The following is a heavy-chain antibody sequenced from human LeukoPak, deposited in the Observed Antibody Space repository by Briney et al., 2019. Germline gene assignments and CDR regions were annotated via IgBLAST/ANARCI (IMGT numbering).Heavy chain of an antibody. CDR3: ARVSGQYCSSSTSCYGDYFDY. V-gene: IGHV4-59*12. D-gene: IGHD2-2*01. CDR2: IYYSGST. J-gene: IGHJ4*02. Sequence: SETLSLTCTVSGGSISSYYWSWIRQPPGKGLEWIGYIYYSGSTNYNPSLKSRVTISVDTSKNQFSLKLSSVTAADTAVYYCARVSGQYCSSSTSCYGDYFDYWGQGTLVTVSS. CDR1: GGSISSYY.